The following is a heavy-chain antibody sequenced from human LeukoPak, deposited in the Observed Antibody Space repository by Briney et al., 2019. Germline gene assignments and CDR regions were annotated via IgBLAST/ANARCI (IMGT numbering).Heavy chain of an antibody. CDR1: GFRFSDNY. CDR3: ARGRIQLWYPIDY. J-gene: IGHJ4*02. CDR2: ISNSASYT. Sequence: PGGSLRLSCAASGFRFSDNYMSWIRQAPGKGLEWVSYISNSASYTNYPDSVKGRFTISRDSSKNMLYLHMNSLRAEDTAVYYCARGRIQLWYPIDYWGQGTLVTVSS. V-gene: IGHV3-11*06. D-gene: IGHD5-18*01.